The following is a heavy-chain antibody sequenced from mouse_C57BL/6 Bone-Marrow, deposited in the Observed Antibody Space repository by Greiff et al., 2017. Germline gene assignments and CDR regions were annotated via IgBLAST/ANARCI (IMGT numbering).Heavy chain of an antibody. CDR3: ARDDYAWFAY. D-gene: IGHD2-4*01. CDR2: IYPGGGYT. V-gene: IGHV1-63*01. CDR1: GYTFTNYW. Sequence: VKLMESGAELVRPGTSVKMSCKASGYTFTNYWIGWAKQRPGHGLEWIGDIYPGGGYTNSNEKFKGKATLTADKSSSTAYMQFSSLTSEDSAIYYCARDDYAWFAYWGQGTLVTVSA. J-gene: IGHJ3*01.